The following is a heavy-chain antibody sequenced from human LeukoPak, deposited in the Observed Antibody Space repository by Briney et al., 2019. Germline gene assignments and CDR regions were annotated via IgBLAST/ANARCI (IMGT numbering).Heavy chain of an antibody. CDR2: ISGSSSTI. CDR3: ASGWYYDSSGYYVDAFDF. D-gene: IGHD3-22*01. J-gene: IGHJ3*01. Sequence: PGGSLRLSCAASGFTFTAYSMNWVRQAPGKGLEWVSYISGSSSTIYYADSVEGRFTISRDSAKNSLYLQMNSLRDEDTAVYYCASGWYYDSSGYYVDAFDFWGQGTMVTVSS. V-gene: IGHV3-48*02. CDR1: GFTFTAYS.